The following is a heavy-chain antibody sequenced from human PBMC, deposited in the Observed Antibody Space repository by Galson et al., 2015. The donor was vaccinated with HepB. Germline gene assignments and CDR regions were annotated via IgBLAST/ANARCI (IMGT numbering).Heavy chain of an antibody. Sequence: SLRLSCAASGFTFSSHWMTWVRQPPGKGLEWVANIKQDGSEKYYVDSVKGRFTISRDNAKNSVDLQMNSLRAEDTAVYFCARGPYYNFWETTNWGRGTLVTVSS. CDR1: GFTFSSHW. CDR3: ARGPYYNFWETTN. J-gene: IGHJ4*02. CDR2: IKQDGSEK. V-gene: IGHV3-7*03. D-gene: IGHD3-3*01.